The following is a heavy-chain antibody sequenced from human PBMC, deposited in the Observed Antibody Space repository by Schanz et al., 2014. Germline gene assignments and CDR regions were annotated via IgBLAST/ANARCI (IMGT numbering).Heavy chain of an antibody. J-gene: IGHJ6*02. CDR1: GDSIRSYY. V-gene: IGHV4-59*04. CDR2: IYHSGST. CDR3: ARLVGPSFYYGMDV. Sequence: QVQLQESGPGLVKPSETLSLTCNVSGDSIRSYYWSWIRQPPGKGLEWIGYIYHSGSTYYNPSLKSRVTMSIDTSENQFSLNLRSVTGADTAVYYCARLVGPSFYYGMDVWGQGTTVTVSS. D-gene: IGHD2-15*01.